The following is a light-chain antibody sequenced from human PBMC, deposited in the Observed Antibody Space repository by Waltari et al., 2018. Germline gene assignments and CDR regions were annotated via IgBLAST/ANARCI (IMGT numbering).Light chain of an antibody. Sequence: DIVMTQSPDSLAVSLGERATINCKSSQSVLFSSNNKNYLVWYQQKPGQPPQLLIYWASTRESGVPDRFAGSGSGTDFTLTISTLQAEDVAVYYCQQYYSVPFAFGPGTKVDIK. CDR3: QQYYSVPFA. CDR2: WAS. V-gene: IGKV4-1*01. CDR1: QSVLFSSNNKNY. J-gene: IGKJ3*01.